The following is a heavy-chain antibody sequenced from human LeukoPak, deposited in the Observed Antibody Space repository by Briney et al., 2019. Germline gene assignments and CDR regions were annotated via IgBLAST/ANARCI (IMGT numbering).Heavy chain of an antibody. J-gene: IGHJ4*02. CDR1: GGSISSGDYY. CDR3: ARGSTLIRGFDY. CDR2: IFYSGSA. V-gene: IGHV4-31*03. Sequence: KPSQTLSLTCTVSGGSISSGDYYWNWIRQHPEKSLEWIGYIFYSGSAYYNPSPKSRVTISVDTSKNQFSLKLSSVTAADTAVYYCARGSTLIRGFDYWGQGTLVTVSS. D-gene: IGHD3-10*01.